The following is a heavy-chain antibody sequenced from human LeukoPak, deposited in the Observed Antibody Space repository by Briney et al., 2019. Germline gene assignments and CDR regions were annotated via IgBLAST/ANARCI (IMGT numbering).Heavy chain of an antibody. V-gene: IGHV3-15*01. J-gene: IGHJ4*02. Sequence: VGSLRLSCAASVFTFSNALMSSVRQAAGTGLEGVGRIKSKTDGGTTDYTPPVKGRFTIQREDSKNTPSPQINRLKPEPRPLYYCTTANDFWSGYYIGYWGQGTLVTVSS. CDR1: VFTFSNAL. CDR2: IKSKTDGGTT. CDR3: TTANDFWSGYYIGY. D-gene: IGHD3-3*01.